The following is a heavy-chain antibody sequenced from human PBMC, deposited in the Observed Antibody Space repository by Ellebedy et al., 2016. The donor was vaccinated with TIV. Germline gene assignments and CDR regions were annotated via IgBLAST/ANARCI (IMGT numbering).Heavy chain of an antibody. J-gene: IGHJ4*02. Sequence: GESLKISCAASGFTFSRHAMSWVRQAPGKGLEWVSVIYSGGGTYYADSVKGRFTISRDNSKNTLYLQMNSLRAEDTAVYYCARDLSIAAAGIRYFDYWGQGTLVTVSS. V-gene: IGHV3-53*01. CDR1: GFTFSRHA. CDR3: ARDLSIAAAGIRYFDY. CDR2: IYSGGGT. D-gene: IGHD6-13*01.